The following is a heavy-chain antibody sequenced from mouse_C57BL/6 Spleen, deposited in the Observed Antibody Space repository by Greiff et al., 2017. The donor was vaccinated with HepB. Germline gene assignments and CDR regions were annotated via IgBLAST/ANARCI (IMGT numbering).Heavy chain of an antibody. CDR3: ASGVWMWRYAMDY. J-gene: IGHJ4*01. CDR2: IYPGSGST. V-gene: IGHV1-55*01. Sequence: QVQLQQPGAELVKPGASVKMSCKASGYTFTSYWITWVKQRPGQGLEWIGDIYPGSGSTNYNEKFKSKATLTVDTSSSTAYMQLSSLTSEDSAVYYCASGVWMWRYAMDYWGQGTSVTVSS. CDR1: GYTFTSYW. D-gene: IGHD2-10*02.